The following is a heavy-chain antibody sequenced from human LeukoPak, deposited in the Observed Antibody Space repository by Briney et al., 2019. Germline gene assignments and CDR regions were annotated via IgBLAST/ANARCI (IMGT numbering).Heavy chain of an antibody. D-gene: IGHD3-3*01. CDR2: IYYSGST. CDR3: AILLRFLEWLYSADYGMDV. CDR1: GGSISSSSYY. Sequence: SETLSLTCTVSGGSISSSSYYWGWIRQPPGKGLEWIGSIYYSGSTYYNPSLKSRVTISVDTSKNQFSLKLSSVTAADTAVYYCAILLRFLEWLYSADYGMDVWGQGTTVTVSS. V-gene: IGHV4-39*01. J-gene: IGHJ6*02.